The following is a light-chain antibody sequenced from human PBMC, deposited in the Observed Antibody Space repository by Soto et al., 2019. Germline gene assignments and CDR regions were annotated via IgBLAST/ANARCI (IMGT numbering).Light chain of an antibody. CDR3: HDYYDYCWT. CDR1: QTISSW. V-gene: IGKV1-5*03. Sequence: DIQLTQSPSTLSASVGDRVTITCRASQTISSWLAWYQQKPVKAPNLLIYETSNLESGVTSRFSGSGSGTEFTLTTSSLKPDDFAADDYHDYYDYCWTFGHGTKVDSK. CDR2: ETS. J-gene: IGKJ1*01.